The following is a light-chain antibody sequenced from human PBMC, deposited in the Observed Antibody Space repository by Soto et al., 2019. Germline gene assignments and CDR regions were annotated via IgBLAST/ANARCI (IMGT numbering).Light chain of an antibody. CDR2: GAS. Sequence: EIVMTQSPATLSVSPGERATLSCRASLSVTRNLAWYQQKPGQAPRLLIYGASTRATGIPARFSGSGSGTEFTLTISSLQSEDLAVYYCQQYNNWPPRWTFGQGTKVEIK. V-gene: IGKV3-15*01. CDR3: QQYNNWPPRWT. CDR1: LSVTRN. J-gene: IGKJ1*01.